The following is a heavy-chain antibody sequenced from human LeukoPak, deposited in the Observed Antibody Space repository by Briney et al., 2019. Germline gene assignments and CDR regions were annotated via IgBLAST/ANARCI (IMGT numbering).Heavy chain of an antibody. J-gene: IGHJ5*02. CDR1: GGSFSGYY. D-gene: IGHD3-10*01. CDR3: ARVKYGSGSYYSYRNNWFDP. CDR2: INHSGST. Sequence: SETLSLTCAVYGGSFSGYYWSWIRQPPGKGLEWIGEINHSGSTNYNPSLKSRVTISVDTSKNQFSVKLSCVTAADTAVYYCARVKYGSGSYYSYRNNWFDPWGQGTLVTVSS. V-gene: IGHV4-34*01.